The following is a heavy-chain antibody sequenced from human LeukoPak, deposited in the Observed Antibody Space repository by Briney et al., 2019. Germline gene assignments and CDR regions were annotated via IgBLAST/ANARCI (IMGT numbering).Heavy chain of an antibody. Sequence: SETLSLTCTVSGGSISSYYWSWIRQPPGKGLEWIGYIYYSGSTNYNPSLKSRVTISVDTSKNQFSLKLSSVTAADTAVYYCAKDVSHYCSSTSCYPWAFDIWGQGTMVTVSS. V-gene: IGHV4-59*01. D-gene: IGHD2-2*01. J-gene: IGHJ3*02. CDR1: GGSISSYY. CDR3: AKDVSHYCSSTSCYPWAFDI. CDR2: IYYSGST.